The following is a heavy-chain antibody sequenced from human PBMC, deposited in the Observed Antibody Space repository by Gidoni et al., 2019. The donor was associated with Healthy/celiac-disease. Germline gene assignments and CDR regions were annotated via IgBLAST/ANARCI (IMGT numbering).Heavy chain of an antibody. J-gene: IGHJ4*02. CDR2: ISGSGGST. Sequence: EVQLLESGGGLVQPGGSLRLSCAASGFTFSSYAMSWVRQAPGKGLEWVSAISGSGGSTYYADSVKSRFTISRDNSKNTLYLQMNSLRAEDTAVYYCAKDRRLVGDYDYWGQGTLVTVSS. CDR1: GFTFSSYA. V-gene: IGHV3-23*01. D-gene: IGHD4-17*01. CDR3: AKDRRLVGDYDY.